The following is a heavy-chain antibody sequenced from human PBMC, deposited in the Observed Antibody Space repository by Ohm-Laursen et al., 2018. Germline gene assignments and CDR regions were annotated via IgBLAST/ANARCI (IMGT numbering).Heavy chain of an antibody. D-gene: IGHD1-26*01. CDR3: ARRANSAFPYYLDY. J-gene: IGHJ4*02. CDR2: IHNSGST. Sequence: TLSLTCTVSGGSISSYYWSWVRQPPGKGLEWIGYIHNSGSTNYSPSLKSRVTIATDTSKNQLSLKLSSVTAADTAVYYCARRANSAFPYYLDYWGQGTLVTVSS. CDR1: GGSISSYY. V-gene: IGHV4-59*08.